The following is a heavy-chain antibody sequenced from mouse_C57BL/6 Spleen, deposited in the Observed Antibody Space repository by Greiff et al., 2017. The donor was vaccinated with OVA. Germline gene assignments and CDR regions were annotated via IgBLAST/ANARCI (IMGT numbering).Heavy chain of an antibody. Sequence: EVKLMESGPELVKPGASVKIPCKASGYTFTDYNMDWVQQSHGKSLEWIGDINPNNGGTIYNQKFKGKATLTVDKSSSTAYMELRSLTSEDTAVDYCAREGGNFWFAYWGQGTLVTVSA. J-gene: IGHJ3*01. D-gene: IGHD2-1*01. CDR2: INPNNGGT. CDR3: AREGGNFWFAY. CDR1: GYTFTDYN. V-gene: IGHV1-18*01.